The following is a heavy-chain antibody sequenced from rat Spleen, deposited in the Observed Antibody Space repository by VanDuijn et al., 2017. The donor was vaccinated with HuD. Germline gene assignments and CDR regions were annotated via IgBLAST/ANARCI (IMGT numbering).Heavy chain of an antibody. CDR1: GFTFSNYD. J-gene: IGHJ2*01. CDR2: ISTGGDNT. V-gene: IGHV5-27*01. CDR3: ATEELGRGYFDY. D-gene: IGHD4-3*01. Sequence: EVQLVESGGDLVQPGRSLKLSCAASGFTFSNYDMAWVRQAPTKGLEWVAYISTGGDNTYYRDSVKGRFTISRDNAKSTLYLQLDSLRSEDTATYYCATEELGRGYFDYWGQGVMVTVSS.